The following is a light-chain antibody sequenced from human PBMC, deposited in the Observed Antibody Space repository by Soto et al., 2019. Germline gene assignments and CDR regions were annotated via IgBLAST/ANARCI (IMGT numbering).Light chain of an antibody. CDR1: QSVGRS. CDR3: QQRSNWPIT. J-gene: IGKJ5*01. V-gene: IGKV3-11*01. Sequence: ESVLTQSPATLSLSPGERATLSYLASQSVGRSLAWYQQKPGQAPRLLIYGASSRATGIPDRFSGSGSGTDFTLTITSLQSEDFAIYYCQQRSNWPITFGQGTRLEIK. CDR2: GAS.